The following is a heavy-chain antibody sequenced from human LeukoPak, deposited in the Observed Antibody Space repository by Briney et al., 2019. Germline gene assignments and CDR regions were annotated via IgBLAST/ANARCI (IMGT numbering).Heavy chain of an antibody. J-gene: IGHJ4*02. CDR1: GGTFSSYA. CDR3: ASHRRYSSSWYSYFDY. Sequence: SVKVSCKASGGTFSSYAISWVRQAPGQGLEWMGGIIPIFGTANYAQKFQGRVTITTDETTSTAYMELSSLRSEDTAGYYCASHRRYSSSWYSYFDYWGQGTLVTVSS. CDR2: IIPIFGTA. D-gene: IGHD6-13*01. V-gene: IGHV1-69*05.